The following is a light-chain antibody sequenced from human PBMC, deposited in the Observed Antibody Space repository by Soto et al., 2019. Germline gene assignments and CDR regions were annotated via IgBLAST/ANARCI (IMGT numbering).Light chain of an antibody. V-gene: IGKV1-5*01. CDR2: DAS. CDR3: QQYNSFPRT. CDR1: QSISSW. Sequence: DIQMTQSPSTLSASVCDSVTITFLATQSISSWLAWYQHKPGEAPKLLIYDASDLETGVPLRFSGRGSETEFTLTINGLQPDDFATYYCQQYNSFPRTFGQGTKVDIK. J-gene: IGKJ1*01.